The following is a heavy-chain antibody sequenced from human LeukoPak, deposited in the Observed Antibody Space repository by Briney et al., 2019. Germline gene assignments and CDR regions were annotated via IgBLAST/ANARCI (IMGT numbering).Heavy chain of an antibody. CDR1: GFTFSSYA. CDR3: AKGAGSSGYYYEPFDY. J-gene: IGHJ4*02. Sequence: PGGSLRLSCAASGFTFSSYAMSWVRQAPGKGLEWVSAISGSGGSTYYADSVKGRFTISRDNSKNTLYLQMNSLRAEDTAVYYCAKGAGSSGYYYEPFDYWGQGTLVTVSS. V-gene: IGHV3-23*01. D-gene: IGHD3-22*01. CDR2: ISGSGGST.